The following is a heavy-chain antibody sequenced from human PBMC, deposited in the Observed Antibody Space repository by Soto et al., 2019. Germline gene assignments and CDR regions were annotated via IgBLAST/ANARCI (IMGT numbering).Heavy chain of an antibody. J-gene: IGHJ4*02. D-gene: IGHD3-10*01. CDR1: GGSISSGDYY. CDR2: IYYSGST. V-gene: IGHV4-30-4*01. Sequence: SETLSLTCSVSGGSISSGDYYWSWIRQPPGKGLEWIGYIYYSGSTYYNPSLKSRVTISVDTSKNQFSLKLSSVTAADTAVYYCARDSGSYYFYWGQGTLVTVSS. CDR3: ARDSGSYYFY.